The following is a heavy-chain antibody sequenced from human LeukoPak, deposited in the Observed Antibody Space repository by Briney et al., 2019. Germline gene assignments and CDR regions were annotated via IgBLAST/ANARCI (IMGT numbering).Heavy chain of an antibody. V-gene: IGHV3-30-3*01. Sequence: PGGSLRLSCAASGFTFSSYALHWVRQAPVKGLEWVAIIPYDGSNKYYADSVKGRFTISRDNSKNTLYLQMNSLRAEDTAVYYCAKANGNTMYYFDYWGQGTLVTVSS. CDR1: GFTFSSYA. J-gene: IGHJ4*02. D-gene: IGHD3-10*02. CDR2: IPYDGSNK. CDR3: AKANGNTMYYFDY.